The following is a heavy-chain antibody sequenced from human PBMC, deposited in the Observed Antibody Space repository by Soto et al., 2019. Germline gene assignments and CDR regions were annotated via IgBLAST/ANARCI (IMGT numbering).Heavy chain of an antibody. D-gene: IGHD3-10*01. J-gene: IGHJ4*02. Sequence: QVQLQESGPGLVKPSQTLSLTCTVSGGSISRGDYYWSWIRQPPGKGLEWIGYIYYSGSTYYNPSLKSRVTISVDTTKNQFSLKLSSVTAADTAVYYCARVGGFGATTSDYWGQGTLVTVSS. CDR1: GGSISRGDYY. CDR2: IYYSGST. CDR3: ARVGGFGATTSDY. V-gene: IGHV4-30-4*01.